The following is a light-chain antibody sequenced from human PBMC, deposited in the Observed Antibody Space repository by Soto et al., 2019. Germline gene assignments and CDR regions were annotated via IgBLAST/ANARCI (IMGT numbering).Light chain of an antibody. CDR3: SSYAGSSNV. V-gene: IGLV2-14*01. Sequence: QSALTQPASVSGSPGQSITISCSGTSRDIGAYNLVSWYQQPPGKAPKLLIYEVRNRPSGISYRFSGSKSGTTASLTISGLQAEDEADYYCSSYAGSSNVFGTGTKVTV. CDR1: SRDIGAYNL. CDR2: EVR. J-gene: IGLJ1*01.